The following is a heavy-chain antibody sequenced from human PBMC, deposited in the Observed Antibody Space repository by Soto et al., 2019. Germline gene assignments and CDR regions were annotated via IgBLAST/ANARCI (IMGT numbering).Heavy chain of an antibody. CDR1: GFSLRTSRVS. V-gene: IGHV2-5*02. Sequence: QITLKESGPTLVKPTQTLTLTCTFSGFSLRTSRVSVGWIRQPPGKALEWLALIYWDDDKRYSPSLKSRLTITKDTSKNQVVLTMTYVDPVDTATYYCARGATGSGAFDIWGQGTMVTVSS. CDR3: ARGATGSGAFDI. J-gene: IGHJ3*02. D-gene: IGHD5-12*01. CDR2: IYWDDDK.